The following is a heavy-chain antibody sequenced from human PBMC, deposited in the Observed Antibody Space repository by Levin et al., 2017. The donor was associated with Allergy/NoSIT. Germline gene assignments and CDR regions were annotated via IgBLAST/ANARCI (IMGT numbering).Heavy chain of an antibody. CDR2: ISSSGSTI. Sequence: GESLKISCAASGFTFSDYYMSWIRQAPGKGLEWVSYISSSGSTIYYADSVKGRFTISRDNAKNSLYLQMNSLRAEDTAVYYCARRLVAVAGTTSPESYDYWGQGTLVTVSS. J-gene: IGHJ4*02. CDR3: ARRLVAVAGTTSPESYDY. CDR1: GFTFSDYY. V-gene: IGHV3-11*01. D-gene: IGHD6-19*01.